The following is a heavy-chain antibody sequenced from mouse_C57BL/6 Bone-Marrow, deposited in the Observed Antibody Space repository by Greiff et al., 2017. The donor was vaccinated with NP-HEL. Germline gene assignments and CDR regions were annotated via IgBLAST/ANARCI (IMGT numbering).Heavy chain of an antibody. Sequence: EVQLVESGPSLVRPSQTLSLTCTVTGFSINSDCYWIWIRQFPGNKLEYIGYTFYSGITYYNPSLESRTYITRDTSKNQFSLKLSSVTTEDTATYYCARGGGSLYAMDYWGQGTSVTVSS. CDR3: ARGGGSLYAMDY. V-gene: IGHV3-3*01. CDR2: TFYSGIT. CDR1: GFSINSDCY. J-gene: IGHJ4*01.